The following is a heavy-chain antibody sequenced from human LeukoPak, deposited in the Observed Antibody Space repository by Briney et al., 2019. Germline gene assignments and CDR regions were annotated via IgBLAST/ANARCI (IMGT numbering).Heavy chain of an antibody. CDR3: AKVIRGGYGMDV. CDR1: GFTFSSYS. J-gene: IGHJ6*02. D-gene: IGHD3-10*01. Sequence: GGSLRLSCAASGFTFSSYSMNWVRQAPGKGLEWVSYISDSSSITYYADSVKGRFTISRDNAKNSLSLQLNSLRDEDTAVYFCAKVIRGGYGMDVWGQGTTVTV. V-gene: IGHV3-48*02. CDR2: ISDSSSIT.